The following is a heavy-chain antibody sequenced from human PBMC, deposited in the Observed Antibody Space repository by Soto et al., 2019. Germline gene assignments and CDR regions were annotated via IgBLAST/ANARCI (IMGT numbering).Heavy chain of an antibody. CDR3: ARDRRCGELPSDY. J-gene: IGHJ4*02. Sequence: QVQLVESGGGVVQPGTSLRLSCAASGFTFSSRGMHWVRQAPGEGLEWVAVIWFDGSTKNYADSVKGRFTISRDNSNNTLYMRMNNLRAEDTAVYYCARDRRCGELPSDYWGQGTLVTVSS. D-gene: IGHD3-10*01. CDR2: IWFDGSTK. CDR1: GFTFSSRG. V-gene: IGHV3-33*01.